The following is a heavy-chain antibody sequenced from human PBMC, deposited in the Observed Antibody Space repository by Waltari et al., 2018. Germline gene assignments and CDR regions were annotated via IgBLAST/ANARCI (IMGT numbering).Heavy chain of an antibody. CDR1: GGSISSYY. Sequence: QVQLQESGPGLVKPSETLSLTCTVSGGSISSYYWSWIRQPPGKGLEWIGYIYYSGSTNYNPSLKSRVTISVDTSKNQFSLKLSSVTAADTAVYYCARDVGYSSSWFDYWGQRTLVTVSS. CDR3: ARDVGYSSSWFDY. CDR2: IYYSGST. V-gene: IGHV4-59*01. J-gene: IGHJ4*02. D-gene: IGHD6-13*01.